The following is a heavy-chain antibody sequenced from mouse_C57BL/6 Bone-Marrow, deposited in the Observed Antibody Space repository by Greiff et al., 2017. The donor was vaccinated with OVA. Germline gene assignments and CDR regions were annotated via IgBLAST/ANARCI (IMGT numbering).Heavy chain of an antibody. CDR1: GYAFSSYW. CDR2: IYPGDGDT. CDR3: ARPYYYGSSYDFDY. J-gene: IGHJ2*01. V-gene: IGHV1-80*01. D-gene: IGHD1-1*01. Sequence: VQLQQSGAELVKPGASVKISCKASGYAFSSYWMNWVKQRPGKGLEWIGQIYPGDGDTNYNGKFKGKATLTADKSSSTAYMQLSSLTSEDAAVYFCARPYYYGSSYDFDYWGQGTTLTVSS.